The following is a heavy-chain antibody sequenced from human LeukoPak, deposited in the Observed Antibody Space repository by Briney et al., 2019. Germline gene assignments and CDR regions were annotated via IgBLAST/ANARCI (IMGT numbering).Heavy chain of an antibody. D-gene: IGHD3-22*01. CDR1: GGSISSYY. CDR3: ARPLNYDSSGYGAFDI. V-gene: IGHV4-59*01. Sequence: SETLSLTCTVSGGSISSYYWSWIRQPPGKGLVWIGYIYYSGSTNYNPSLKSRVTISVDTSKNQFSLKLSSVTAADTAVYYCARPLNYDSSGYGAFDIWGQGTMVTVSS. J-gene: IGHJ3*02. CDR2: IYYSGST.